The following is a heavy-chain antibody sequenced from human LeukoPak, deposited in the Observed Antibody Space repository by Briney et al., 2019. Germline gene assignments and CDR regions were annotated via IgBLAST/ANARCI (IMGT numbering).Heavy chain of an antibody. Sequence: GGSLRLSCAASGFSFRNYSMSWVRQAPGKGLEWVSSISSLGTYTYFADSLKGRFTMSRDNANNSLYLQMNSLRGEDTAVYYCARVFLTYSGYDLNFFDSWGQGAPVAVSP. J-gene: IGHJ4*02. CDR3: ARVFLTYSGYDLNFFDS. CDR2: ISSLGTYT. D-gene: IGHD5-12*01. CDR1: GFSFRNYS. V-gene: IGHV3-21*01.